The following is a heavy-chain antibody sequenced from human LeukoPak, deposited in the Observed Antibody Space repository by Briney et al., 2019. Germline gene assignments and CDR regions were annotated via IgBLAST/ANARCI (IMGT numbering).Heavy chain of an antibody. D-gene: IGHD3-10*01. Sequence: GGSLRLSCVASGFTFSSFAMSWVRPAPGKWLEWVSSISGIGGDTYYADSVKGRFIISRDNSKNTLYLQMNGLRAEDTAVFYCAKDLGDEGGSGFPGYWGQGTLVTVSS. J-gene: IGHJ4*02. CDR1: GFTFSSFA. CDR2: ISGIGGDT. CDR3: AKDLGDEGGSGFPGY. V-gene: IGHV3-23*01.